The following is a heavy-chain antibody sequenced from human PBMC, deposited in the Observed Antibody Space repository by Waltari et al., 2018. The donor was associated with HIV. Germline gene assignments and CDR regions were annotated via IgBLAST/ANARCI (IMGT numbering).Heavy chain of an antibody. V-gene: IGHV1-69*01. CDR3: ARSSPGDDFWSGKLVS. D-gene: IGHD3-3*01. Sequence: QVQLVQSGAEVKKPGSSVTAPCKTSGGTLSNYAAYWVRQAPGQGLELVGQIIPIFGTTNYAQKFQGRVTITAGESTGTVYMELRSLRSEDTAMYYCARSSPGDDFWSGKLVSWGQGTQVTVSS. J-gene: IGHJ5*02. CDR1: GGTLSNYA. CDR2: IIPIFGTT.